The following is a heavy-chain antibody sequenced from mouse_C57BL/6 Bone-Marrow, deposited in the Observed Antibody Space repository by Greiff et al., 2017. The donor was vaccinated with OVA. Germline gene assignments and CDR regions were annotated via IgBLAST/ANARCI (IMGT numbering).Heavy chain of an antibody. CDR1: GYTFTDYN. D-gene: IGHD3-2*02. CDR2: INPNNGGT. V-gene: IGHV1-18*01. Sequence: VQLQQSGPELVKPGASVKIPCKASGYTFTDYNMDWVKQNHGKSLEWIGDINPNNGGTIYNQKFKGKATLTVDKSSSTAYMELRSLTSEDTAVYYCARGKDSSGYLFDYWGQGTTLTVSS. J-gene: IGHJ2*01. CDR3: ARGKDSSGYLFDY.